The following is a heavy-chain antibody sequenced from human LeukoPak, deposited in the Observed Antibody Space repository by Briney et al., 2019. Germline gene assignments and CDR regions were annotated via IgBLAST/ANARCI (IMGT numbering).Heavy chain of an antibody. CDR3: ARDLPAGMAARPPYQLDY. J-gene: IGHJ4*02. CDR1: DHTFTTYG. CDR2: ISVYNGDT. Sequence: GASVKVSCKASDHTFTTYGITWVRQVPGQGLEWMGRISVYNGDTKYAQKFQGRVTLTTETSTSTVYTELRSLKSDDTAVYYCARDLPAGMAARPPYQLDYWGQGTRVTVSS. D-gene: IGHD6-6*01. V-gene: IGHV1-18*01.